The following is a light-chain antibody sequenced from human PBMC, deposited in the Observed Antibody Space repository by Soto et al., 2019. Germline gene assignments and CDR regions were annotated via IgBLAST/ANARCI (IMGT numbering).Light chain of an antibody. CDR2: GAS. CDR1: QSVTSGF. J-gene: IGKJ2*01. CDR3: HHSGNSVYT. V-gene: IGKV3-20*01. Sequence: EIVLTQSPGTLSSSPGEGATRSCRASQSVTSGFLGWYQHKPGQAPRLLIYGASSRATGIPDRFRGSGSGPESNLVISAQAPEDFAVNYSHHSGNSVYTFGQGTKMQVK.